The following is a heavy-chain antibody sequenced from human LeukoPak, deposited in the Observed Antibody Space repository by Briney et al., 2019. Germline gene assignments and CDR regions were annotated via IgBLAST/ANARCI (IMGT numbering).Heavy chain of an antibody. CDR3: AKAVVGGQGAYYFDY. V-gene: IGHV3-43*01. D-gene: IGHD6-19*01. Sequence: PGGSLRLSCAASGFTFDDYAMHWVRQPPGKGLEWVSLITWHGGDTYYADSVKGRFSISRDNNNNSVSLQMTSLTTEDTALYYCAKAVVGGQGAYYFDYWGQGTLVTVAS. J-gene: IGHJ4*02. CDR2: ITWHGGDT. CDR1: GFTFDDYA.